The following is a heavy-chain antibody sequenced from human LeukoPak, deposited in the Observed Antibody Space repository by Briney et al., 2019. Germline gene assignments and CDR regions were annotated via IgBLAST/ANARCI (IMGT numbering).Heavy chain of an antibody. CDR3: AREIFGVVIHFDAFDI. D-gene: IGHD3-3*01. CDR1: GFTFSSYS. J-gene: IGHJ3*02. CDR2: ISSSSSYI. Sequence: SGGSLRLSCAASGFTFSSYSMNWVRQAPGKGLEWVSSISSSSSYIYYADSVKGRFTISRDNAKNSLYLQMNSLRAEDTAVYYCAREIFGVVIHFDAFDIWGQGTMVTVSS. V-gene: IGHV3-21*01.